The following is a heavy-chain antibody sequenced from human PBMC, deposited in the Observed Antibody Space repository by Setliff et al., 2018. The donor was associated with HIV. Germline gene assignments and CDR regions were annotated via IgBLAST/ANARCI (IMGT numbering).Heavy chain of an antibody. Sequence: ETLSLTCTVSGDSISGSDYYWAWIRQPPGKGLEWIGSVYYNGVTYYNPSLKSRVTMSVDTSKNQFSLKLSSVTAADTAVYYCARHRQGLTGSTPGYYMDVWGKGTTVTVSS. D-gene: IGHD1-7*01. CDR3: ARHRQGLTGSTPGYYMDV. CDR2: VYYNGVT. V-gene: IGHV4-39*01. J-gene: IGHJ6*03. CDR1: GDSISGSDYY.